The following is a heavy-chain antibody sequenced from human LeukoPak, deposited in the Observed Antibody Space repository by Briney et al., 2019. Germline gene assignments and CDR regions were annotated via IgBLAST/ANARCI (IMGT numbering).Heavy chain of an antibody. D-gene: IGHD3-22*01. CDR3: ARGSGYYIY. Sequence: PSETLSLTCTVSGGSISSSSYYWGWIRQPPGKGLEWIGSIYYSGSTYYNPSLKSRVTISVDTSKNQFSLKLSSVTAADTAVYYRARGSGYYIYWGQGTLVTVSS. J-gene: IGHJ4*02. CDR2: IYYSGST. V-gene: IGHV4-39*07. CDR1: GGSISSSSYY.